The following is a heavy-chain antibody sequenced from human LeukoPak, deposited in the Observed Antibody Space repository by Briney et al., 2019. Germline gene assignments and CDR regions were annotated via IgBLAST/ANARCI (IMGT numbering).Heavy chain of an antibody. J-gene: IGHJ6*03. CDR3: ARGQDFWSGPRMDV. D-gene: IGHD3-3*01. CDR2: INHSGST. V-gene: IGHV4-34*01. Sequence: PSETLSLTCAVYGGSFSGYYWSWIRQPPGKGLEWIGEINHSGSTNHNPSLKSRVTISVDTSKNQFSLKLSSVTAADTAVYYCARGQDFWSGPRMDVWGKGTTVTVSS. CDR1: GGSFSGYY.